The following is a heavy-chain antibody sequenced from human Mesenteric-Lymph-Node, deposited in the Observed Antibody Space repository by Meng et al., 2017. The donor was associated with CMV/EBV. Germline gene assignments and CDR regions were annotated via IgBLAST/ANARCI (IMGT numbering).Heavy chain of an antibody. CDR2: IYSGGSST. Sequence: GGSLRLSCAASGFTFSSYAMSWVRQAPGKGLEWVSVIYSGGSSTYYADSVKGRFTISRDNSKNTLYLQMNSLRAEDTAVYYCAKGPRYSYVANWFDPWGQGTLVTVSS. D-gene: IGHD5-18*01. J-gene: IGHJ5*02. CDR3: AKGPRYSYVANWFDP. CDR1: GFTFSSYA. V-gene: IGHV3-23*03.